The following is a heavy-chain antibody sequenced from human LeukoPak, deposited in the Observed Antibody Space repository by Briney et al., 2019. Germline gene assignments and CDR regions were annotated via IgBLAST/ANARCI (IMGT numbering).Heavy chain of an antibody. V-gene: IGHV1-69*13. J-gene: IGHJ5*02. CDR1: GGTFSSYA. CDR2: IIPIFGTA. D-gene: IGHD3-3*01. CDR3: ARGLYDFWSGFENWFDP. Sequence: SVKVSCKASGGTFSSYAISWVRQAPGQGLEWTGGIIPIFGTANYAQKFQGRVTITADESTSTAYMELSSLRSEDTAVYYCARGLYDFWSGFENWFDPRGQGTLVTVSS.